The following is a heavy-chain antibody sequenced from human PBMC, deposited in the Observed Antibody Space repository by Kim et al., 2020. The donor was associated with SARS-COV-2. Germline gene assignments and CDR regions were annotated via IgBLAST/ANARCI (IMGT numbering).Heavy chain of an antibody. CDR3: AKTGQLDY. Sequence: YSADSMRGRFTISRDNSKNTLSLQRNSLRAEDTALYYCAKTGQLDYWGQGTLVTVSS. D-gene: IGHD6-13*01. J-gene: IGHJ4*02. V-gene: IGHV3-23*01.